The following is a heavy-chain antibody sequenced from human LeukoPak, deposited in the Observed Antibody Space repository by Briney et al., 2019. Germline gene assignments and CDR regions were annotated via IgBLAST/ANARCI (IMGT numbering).Heavy chain of an antibody. D-gene: IGHD3-16*01. V-gene: IGHV4-31*09. J-gene: IGHJ5*02. Sequence: PSETLSLTCTVSGGSISSGGYYWSWIRQHPGKGLEWIGYIYYSGSTYYNPSLKSRVTISLNKSANQFSLKVTSVTAADTAVYYWGGVGTTIGGVMGVDWFDPWGQGTRVTVSS. CDR2: IYYSGST. CDR1: GGSISSGGYY. CDR3: GGVGTTIGGVMGVDWFDP.